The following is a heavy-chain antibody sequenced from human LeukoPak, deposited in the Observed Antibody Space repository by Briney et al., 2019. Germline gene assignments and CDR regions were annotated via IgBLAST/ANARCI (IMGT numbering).Heavy chain of an antibody. D-gene: IGHD3-9*01. Sequence: SETLSLTCTVSGGSISSYYWSWIRQPPGKGLEWIGYIYYSGSTNYNPSLKSRVTISVDTSKNQFSLKLSSVTAADTAVYYCARSRDILTGYCFDYWGQGTLVTVSS. CDR3: ARSRDILTGYCFDY. CDR2: IYYSGST. J-gene: IGHJ4*02. V-gene: IGHV4-59*01. CDR1: GGSISSYY.